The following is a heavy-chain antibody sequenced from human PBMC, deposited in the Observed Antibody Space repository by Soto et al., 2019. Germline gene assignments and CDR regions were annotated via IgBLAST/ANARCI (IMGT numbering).Heavy chain of an antibody. CDR1: GFIFSNNR. V-gene: IGHV3-30*03. Sequence: QVQLVESGGGVVQPGRSLRLSCVGSGFIFSNNRMHWVRQTPGKGLEWVAFMSYDGSDTFYADSVKGRFTISRDNSKNTLFLHMSNLRAEDTAMYYFTIVRVADSALDHWGQGTLVTVSS. CDR2: MSYDGSDT. J-gene: IGHJ4*02. D-gene: IGHD3-10*02. CDR3: TIVRVADSALDH.